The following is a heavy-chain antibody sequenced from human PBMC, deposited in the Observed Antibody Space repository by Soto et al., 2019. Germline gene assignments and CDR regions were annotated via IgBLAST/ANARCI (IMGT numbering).Heavy chain of an antibody. J-gene: IGHJ4*02. CDR3: ARTTAVPNSLRSRYFFDY. CDR1: GGSVSDKAYY. CDR2: VYYSGTT. V-gene: IGHV4-61*08. Sequence: SETLSLTCSVSGGSVSDKAYYWSWIRQPPGKRLEWIGYVYYSGTTNYNPSLKSRVTISVDLSKNQFSLRLSSVTTADTALYYCARTTAVPNSLRSRYFFDYWGQGTLVTVSS. D-gene: IGHD4-17*01.